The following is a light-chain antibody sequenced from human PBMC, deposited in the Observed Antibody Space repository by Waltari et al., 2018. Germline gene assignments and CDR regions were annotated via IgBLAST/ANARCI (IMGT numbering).Light chain of an antibody. J-gene: IGKJ1*01. CDR2: AAS. V-gene: IGKV1-39*01. CDR3: QQSYSTPGT. Sequence: DIQMTQSPSSLSASVGDRVTITCRASQSLSIYLNWYQQKPGKAPNLRIYAASSLQSGVPSRFSGSGSETDFTLTISSLQPEDFATYYCQQSYSTPGTFGQGTKVEIK. CDR1: QSLSIY.